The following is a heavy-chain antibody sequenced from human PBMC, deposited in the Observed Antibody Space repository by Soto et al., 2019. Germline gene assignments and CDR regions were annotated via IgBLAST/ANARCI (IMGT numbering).Heavy chain of an antibody. CDR1: GFAFSTYA. CDR2: ISGSGGSS. D-gene: IGHD6-13*01. V-gene: IGHV3-23*01. Sequence: LRLSCAAAGFAFSTYAMTWVRQAPGKGLEWVSVISGSGGSSYYAASVKGRFTISRDNSKNTLFLQMNGLRAEDTAVYYCAKVTKRAAAGRYEYYKYGMDVWGQGTTVTVSS. J-gene: IGHJ6*02. CDR3: AKVTKRAAAGRYEYYKYGMDV.